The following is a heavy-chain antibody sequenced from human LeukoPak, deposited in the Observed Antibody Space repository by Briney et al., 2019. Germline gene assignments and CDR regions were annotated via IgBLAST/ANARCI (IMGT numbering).Heavy chain of an antibody. D-gene: IGHD1-26*01. CDR3: ARDLAPNILNIVGAILPGY. CDR2: INHSGST. V-gene: IGHV4-34*01. CDR1: GGSFSGYY. Sequence: PSETLSLTCAVYGGSFSGYYWSWIRQPPGKGLEWIGEINHSGSTNYNPSLKSRVTISVDTSKNQFSLKLSSVTAADTAVYYCARDLAPNILNIVGAILPGYWGQGTLVTVSS. J-gene: IGHJ4*02.